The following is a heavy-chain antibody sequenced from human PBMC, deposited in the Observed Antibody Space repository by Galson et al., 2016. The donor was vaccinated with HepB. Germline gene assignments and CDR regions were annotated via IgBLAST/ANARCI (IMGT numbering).Heavy chain of an antibody. Sequence: SLRLSCAASGFSFSEFVMSWVRQAPGQGLECVSTISHNGYTTFYADSVKGRFTISRDNAKNTLYLQMNNLRAEDTDVYFCAPPRQWTLDYWGPGTLVTVSS. CDR3: APPRQWTLDY. CDR1: GFSFSEFV. V-gene: IGHV3-23*01. J-gene: IGHJ4*02. D-gene: IGHD6-19*01. CDR2: ISHNGYTT.